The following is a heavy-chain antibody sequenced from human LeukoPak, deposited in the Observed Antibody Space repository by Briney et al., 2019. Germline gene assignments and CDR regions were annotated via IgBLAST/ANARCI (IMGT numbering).Heavy chain of an antibody. CDR1: GGSISSSSYY. J-gene: IGHJ5*02. Sequence: SETLSLTCTVSGGSISSSSYYWGWIRQPPGKGLEWIGSIYYGGSTYYNPSLKSRVTISVDTSKNQFSLKLSSVTAADTAVYYCARSVGTHWFDPWGQGTLVTVSS. CDR2: IYYGGST. D-gene: IGHD2-15*01. CDR3: ARSVGTHWFDP. V-gene: IGHV4-39*01.